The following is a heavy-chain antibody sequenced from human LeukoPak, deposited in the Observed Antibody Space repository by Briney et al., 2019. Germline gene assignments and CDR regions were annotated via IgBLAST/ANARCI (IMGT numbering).Heavy chain of an antibody. D-gene: IGHD6-19*01. J-gene: IGHJ4*02. V-gene: IGHV1-24*01. CDR2: FDPEDGET. CDR1: GYTFTSYY. Sequence: ASVKVSCKASGYTFTSYYMHWVRQAPGKGLEWMGGFDPEDGETIYAQKFQGRVTMTEDTSTDTAYMELSSLRSEDTAVYYCATREQWLVQFDYWGQGTLVTVSS. CDR3: ATREQWLVQFDY.